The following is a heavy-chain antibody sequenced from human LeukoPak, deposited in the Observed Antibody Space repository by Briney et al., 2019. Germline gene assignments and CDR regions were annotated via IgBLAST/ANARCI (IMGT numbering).Heavy chain of an antibody. CDR1: GFTFSSYE. V-gene: IGHV3-53*01. CDR3: ARDFVVNYGWAAFDI. Sequence: GGSLRLSCAASGFTFSSYEMNWVRQAPGKGLEWVSVIYSGGNIYYADSVKGRFTISRDNSKNTLYLQMNSLSVEDTAVYYCARDFVVNYGWAAFDIWGQGTMVTVSS. CDR2: IYSGGNI. J-gene: IGHJ3*02. D-gene: IGHD3-10*01.